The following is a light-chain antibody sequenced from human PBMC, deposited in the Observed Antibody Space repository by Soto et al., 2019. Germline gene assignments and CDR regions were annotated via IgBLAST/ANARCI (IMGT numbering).Light chain of an antibody. Sequence: IQMTQSPSSLSASVGETITITSLASQSISSSLNWFQHSPGQPPKLLLFAASNWHAGVPPRFSGSGSGTSFSLTIRSLQPEDFATYYCQQSFNLPRTFGPGTKVDIK. CDR1: QSISSS. J-gene: IGKJ1*01. CDR2: AAS. CDR3: QQSFNLPRT. V-gene: IGKV1-39*01.